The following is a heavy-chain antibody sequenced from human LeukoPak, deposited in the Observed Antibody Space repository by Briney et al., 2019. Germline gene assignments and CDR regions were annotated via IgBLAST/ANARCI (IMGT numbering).Heavy chain of an antibody. CDR3: ARGGRWELQFDY. CDR2: INHSGST. J-gene: IGHJ4*02. V-gene: IGHV4-34*01. Sequence: IPSETLSLTCAVYGGSFSGYYWSWIRQPPGKGLEWIGEINHSGSTNYNPSFKSRVTMSVDTSKNQFSLKLSSVTAADTAVYYCARGGRWELQFDYWGQGTLVTVSS. CDR1: GGSFSGYY. D-gene: IGHD1-26*01.